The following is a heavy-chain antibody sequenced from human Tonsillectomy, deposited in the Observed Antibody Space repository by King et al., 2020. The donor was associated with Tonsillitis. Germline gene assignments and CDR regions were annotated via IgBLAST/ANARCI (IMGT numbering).Heavy chain of an antibody. Sequence: VTLKESGPALVKPTQTLTLTCTFSGFSLTTSGMCVSWIRQPPGKALEWLALIDLDDDKYYSTSLKTRLTTSKDTSKNQVVLIMTNMDPEDTATYYCTRINNDFWSGYADFWGRGTLVTVSS. CDR3: TRINNDFWSGYADF. D-gene: IGHD3-3*01. V-gene: IGHV2-70*01. J-gene: IGHJ4*02. CDR1: GFSLTTSGMC. CDR2: IDLDDDK.